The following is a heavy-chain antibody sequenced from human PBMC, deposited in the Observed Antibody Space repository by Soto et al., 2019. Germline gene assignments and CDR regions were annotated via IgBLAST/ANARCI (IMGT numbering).Heavy chain of an antibody. CDR2: IYYSGST. V-gene: IGHV4-31*03. Sequence: SETLSLTCTVSGGSISSGGYYWSWIRQHPGKGLEWIGYIYYSGSTYYNPSLKSRVTISVDTSKNQFSLKLSSVTAADTAVYYCARWWSGRRQGFDPWGQGTLVTVSS. CDR1: GGSISSGGYY. J-gene: IGHJ5*02. D-gene: IGHD3-3*01. CDR3: ARWWSGRRQGFDP.